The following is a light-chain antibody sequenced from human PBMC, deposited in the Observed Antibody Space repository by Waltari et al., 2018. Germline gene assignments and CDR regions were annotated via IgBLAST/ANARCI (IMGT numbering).Light chain of an antibody. CDR2: AAS. V-gene: IGKV1-39*01. CDR3: QQSYSAVT. CDR1: QSIINY. J-gene: IGKJ3*01. Sequence: DIQMTQSPSSLSASVGDRVTITCRASQSIINYLNWYQQKPGAAPKLLIFAASSLQSEVPSRFGGSGSGTEFTLTISSLHAEDFATYYCQQSYSAVTFGPGTKVDIK.